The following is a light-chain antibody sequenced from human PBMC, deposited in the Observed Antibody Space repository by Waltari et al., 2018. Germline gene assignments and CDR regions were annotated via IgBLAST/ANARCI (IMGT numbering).Light chain of an antibody. V-gene: IGLV1-47*01. CDR2: RSD. CDR3: AAWDDSLNGYYV. J-gene: IGLJ1*01. Sequence: QSVLTPPPSASGTPGQRVTISCSGSSSNIGTNFVYWYQHVPGTAPKRLIYRSDQRPSGVPDRFSGSKSGTSASLAISGLRSEDEGDYYCAAWDDSLNGYYVFGTGTKVTVL. CDR1: SSNIGTNF.